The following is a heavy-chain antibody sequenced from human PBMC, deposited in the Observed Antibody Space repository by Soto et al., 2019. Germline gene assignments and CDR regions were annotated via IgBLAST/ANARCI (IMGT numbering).Heavy chain of an antibody. J-gene: IGHJ6*03. D-gene: IGHD6-13*01. Sequence: SETLSLTCAVYGGSFSGYYWSWIRQPPGKGLEWIGEINHSGSTNYNPSLKSRVTISVDTSKNQFSLKLSSVTAADTAVYYCARVPLYSSRAANYYYYYMDVWGKGTTVTVSS. V-gene: IGHV4-34*01. CDR3: ARVPLYSSRAANYYYYYMDV. CDR1: GGSFSGYY. CDR2: INHSGST.